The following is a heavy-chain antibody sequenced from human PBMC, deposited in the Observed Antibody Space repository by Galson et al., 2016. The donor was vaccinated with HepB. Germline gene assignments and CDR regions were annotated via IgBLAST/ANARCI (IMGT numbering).Heavy chain of an antibody. CDR1: GYHFTSYW. CDR3: ARLGPRGRGYHAD. D-gene: IGHD3-22*01. J-gene: IGHJ4*02. CDR2: IYPADSDT. Sequence: QSGAEVTKPGESLRISCKDSGYHFTSYWIAWVRQMPGKGLDWMGIIYPADSDTRYSPSFQGQVTISADKSISTAYLQWSSLKASDTAMYYCARLGPRGRGYHADWGQGTLVTVSS. V-gene: IGHV5-51*01.